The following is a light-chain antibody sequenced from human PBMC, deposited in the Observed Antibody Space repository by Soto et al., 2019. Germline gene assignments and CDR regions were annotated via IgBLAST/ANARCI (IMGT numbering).Light chain of an antibody. Sequence: QSVLTQLPSVSGAPGQRVTISCTGSSTNIGAGYDVHWYQQLPGTAPKLLIYDNNNRPSGVPDRFSGSKSGTSASLAITGLQAEDEADYYCQSYDSSLIYVFGLGTKLTVL. CDR3: QSYDSSLIYV. CDR2: DNN. J-gene: IGLJ1*01. CDR1: STNIGAGYD. V-gene: IGLV1-40*01.